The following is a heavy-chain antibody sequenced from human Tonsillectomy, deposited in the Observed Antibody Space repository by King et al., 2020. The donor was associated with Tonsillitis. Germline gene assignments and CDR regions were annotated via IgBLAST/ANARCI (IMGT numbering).Heavy chain of an antibody. Sequence: VQLVASAAEVKKPGSSVKVSCKASGGAVTIYAISWVRQAPGQGREYMGGIIPLFGTVKYAEKFQARLTMTADESTNTAYMELTSLRSDEPAVYYCARGQGRLADQSICGQRTMVIVS. V-gene: IGHV1-69*01. CDR1: GGAVTIYA. CDR3: ARGQGRLADQSI. D-gene: IGHD1-1*01. CDR2: IIPLFGTV. J-gene: IGHJ3*02.